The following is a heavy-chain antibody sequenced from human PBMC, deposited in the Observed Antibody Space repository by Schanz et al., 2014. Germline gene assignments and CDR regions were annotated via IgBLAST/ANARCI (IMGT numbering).Heavy chain of an antibody. D-gene: IGHD5-18*01. CDR2: INPSGVST. CDR1: GYIFTSYS. V-gene: IGHV1-46*01. J-gene: IGHJ4*02. CDR3: ARDRVYSYGLPADY. Sequence: QVHLVQSGAEVKKPGASVKVSCKASGYIFTSYSMHWVRQAPGQGLEWLGIINPSGVSTSSAQEFQGRVTMTRDTSTSTLQMELSSLRSEDTAVYYCARDRVYSYGLPADYWGQGTLVTVSS.